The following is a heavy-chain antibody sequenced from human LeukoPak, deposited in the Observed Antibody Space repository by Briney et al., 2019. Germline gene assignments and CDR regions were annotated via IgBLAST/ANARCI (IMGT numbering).Heavy chain of an antibody. CDR1: GFTFSSYS. CDR3: AKLGQLDY. V-gene: IGHV3-23*01. CDR2: TSGNGGST. D-gene: IGHD6-6*01. J-gene: IGHJ4*02. Sequence: PGGSLRLSCAASGFTFSSYSMNWVRQAPGKGLEWVSATSGNGGSTYYADSVKGRFTISKDNSKNTLYLQMNSLRAEDTAVYYCAKLGQLDYWGQGTLVTVSS.